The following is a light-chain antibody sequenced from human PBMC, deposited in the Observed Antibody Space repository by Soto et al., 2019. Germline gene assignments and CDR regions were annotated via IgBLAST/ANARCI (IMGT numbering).Light chain of an antibody. CDR3: EGREEWPALT. CDR1: QTVDIY. V-gene: IGKV3-11*01. Sequence: EVVVTQSPVTLALSPGERATLSCRTSQTVDIYVAWYQQKPGQAPRLLIYDASNRAPGIPARFSGSGSGTGFTVAMGGLEREGFGVCGCEGREEWPALTFGGGTKVEIK. CDR2: DAS. J-gene: IGKJ4*01.